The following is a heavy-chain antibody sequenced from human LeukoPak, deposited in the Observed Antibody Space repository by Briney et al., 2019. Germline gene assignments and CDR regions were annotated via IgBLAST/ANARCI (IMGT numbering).Heavy chain of an antibody. CDR3: AKRGVVIRVILVGFHKEAYYFDS. Sequence: GGSLRLSCPVSEITLSNFAITWVRQAPGKGLNWVAVIGNPGGRQTYADSVKGRFTISRDNPKNTLYLQMNSLRAEDTAVYFCAKRGVVIRVILVGFHKEAYYFDSWGQGALVTVSS. CDR1: EITLSNFA. D-gene: IGHD3-22*01. J-gene: IGHJ4*02. V-gene: IGHV3-23*01. CDR2: IGNPGGRQ.